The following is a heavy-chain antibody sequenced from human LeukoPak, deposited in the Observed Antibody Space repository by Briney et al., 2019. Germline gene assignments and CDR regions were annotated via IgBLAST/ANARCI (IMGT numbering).Heavy chain of an antibody. J-gene: IGHJ4*02. CDR2: ISYDGSNK. CDR3: AKNGDAAVFWRDPNFDY. Sequence: GGSLRLSCAASGFTFSSYGMHWVRQAPGKGLEWVAVISYDGSNKYYADSVKGRFTISRDNSKNTLYLQMNSLRAEDTAVYYCAKNGDAAVFWRDPNFDYWGQGTLVTVSP. V-gene: IGHV3-30*18. CDR1: GFTFSSYG. D-gene: IGHD2-21*01.